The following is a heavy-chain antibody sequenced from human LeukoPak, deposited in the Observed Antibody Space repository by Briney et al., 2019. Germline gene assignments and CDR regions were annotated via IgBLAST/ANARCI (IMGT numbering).Heavy chain of an antibody. CDR3: ARDRDIVATIPNAEFDY. CDR1: GFTFSSYS. D-gene: IGHD5-12*01. J-gene: IGHJ4*02. V-gene: IGHV3-21*01. CDR2: ISSSSSYI. Sequence: PGGSLRLSCAASGFTFSSYSMNWVRQAPGKGLEWVSSISSSSSYIYYADSVKGRFTISRDNAKNSLYLQMNSLRAEDTAVYYCARDRDIVATIPNAEFDYWGQGTLVTVSS.